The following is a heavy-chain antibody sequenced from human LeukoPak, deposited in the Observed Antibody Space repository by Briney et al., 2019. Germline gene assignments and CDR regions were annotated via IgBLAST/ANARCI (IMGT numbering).Heavy chain of an antibody. CDR3: ARGVTITYYFDY. D-gene: IGHD5-12*01. Sequence: GGSLRLSCAASGFTFSSYAMHWVRQAPGKGLEWVAVISYDGSNKHYADSVKGRFTISRDNSKNTLYLQMNSLRAEDTAVYYCARGVTITYYFDYWGQGTLVTVSS. V-gene: IGHV3-30-3*01. J-gene: IGHJ4*02. CDR2: ISYDGSNK. CDR1: GFTFSSYA.